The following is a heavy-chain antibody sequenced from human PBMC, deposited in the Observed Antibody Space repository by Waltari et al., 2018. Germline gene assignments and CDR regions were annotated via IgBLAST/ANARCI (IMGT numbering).Heavy chain of an antibody. CDR3: ARGPAVIAVAGTEAFDI. Sequence: QVQLVQSGAEVKKPGSSVKVSCKASGGTFSSYAISWVRQAPGQGLEWMGGIIPIFGKANYAQKVQGRVTITADESTSTAYMELSSLRSEDTAVYYCARGPAVIAVAGTEAFDIWGQGTMVTVSS. D-gene: IGHD6-19*01. CDR1: GGTFSSYA. CDR2: IIPIFGKA. V-gene: IGHV1-69*13. J-gene: IGHJ3*02.